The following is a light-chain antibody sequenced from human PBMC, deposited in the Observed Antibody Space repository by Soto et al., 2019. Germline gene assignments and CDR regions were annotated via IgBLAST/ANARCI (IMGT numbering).Light chain of an antibody. J-gene: IGKJ1*01. CDR1: QSISSY. V-gene: IGKV3-15*01. CDR2: GAS. CDR3: QQYNNWPLRT. Sequence: GDRVTITCRARQSISSYLNWYQQKPGQAPRLPIYGASTRATGIPARFSGSGSGTEFTLTISSLQSEDFAVYYCQQYNNWPLRTFGQGTKVDI.